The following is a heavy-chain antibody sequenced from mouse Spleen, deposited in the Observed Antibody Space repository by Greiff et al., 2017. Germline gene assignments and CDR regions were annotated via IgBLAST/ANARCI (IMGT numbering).Heavy chain of an antibody. D-gene: IGHD2-1*01. V-gene: IGHV1-50*01. CDR3: ASYYGNHYAMDY. Sequence: VQLQQPGAELVKPGASVKLSCKASGYTFTSYWMQWVKQRPGQGLEWIGEIDPSDSYTNYNQKFKGKATLTVDTSSSTAYMQLSSLTSEDSAVYYCASYYGNHYAMDYWGQGTSVTVSS. CDR1: GYTFTSYW. CDR2: IDPSDSYT. J-gene: IGHJ4*01.